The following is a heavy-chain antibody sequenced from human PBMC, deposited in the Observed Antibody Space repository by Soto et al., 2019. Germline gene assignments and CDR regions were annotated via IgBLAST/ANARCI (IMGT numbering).Heavy chain of an antibody. V-gene: IGHV1-58*01. J-gene: IGHJ4*02. CDR2: IVAGNGNT. CDR1: GFTFTSSA. D-gene: IGHD3-10*01. Sequence: SVKVSCKASGFTFTSSAVQWVRQARGQGLEWMGWIVAGNGNTNYAQKLQGRVTMTTDTSTSTAYMELSSLRSDDTAVYYCARGVSSGNDYWGQGTLVTVSS. CDR3: ARGVSSGNDY.